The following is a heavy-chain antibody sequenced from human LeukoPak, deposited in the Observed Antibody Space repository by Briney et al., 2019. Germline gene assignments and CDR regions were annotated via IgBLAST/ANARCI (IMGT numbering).Heavy chain of an antibody. CDR1: GFTVSSNY. CDR3: ARGGRTAQFDY. CDR2: IYSGGST. V-gene: IGHV3-53*01. J-gene: IGHJ4*02. Sequence: PGGSLRLSCAASGFTVSSNYMSWVRQAPGKGQEWVSVIYSGGSTYYADSVKGRFTISRDNSKNTLYLQMNSLRAEDTAVYYCARGGRTAQFDYWGQGTLVTVSS. D-gene: IGHD2-15*01.